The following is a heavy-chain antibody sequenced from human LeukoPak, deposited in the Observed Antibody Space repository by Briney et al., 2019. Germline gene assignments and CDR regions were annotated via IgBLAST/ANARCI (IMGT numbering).Heavy chain of an antibody. Sequence: PSETLSLTCTVSGGSISSSSYYWGWIRQPPGKGLEWIGSIYYSGSTNYNPSLKSRVTISVDTSKNQFSLKLSSVTAADTAVYYCATKRLTTGYFDYWGQGTLVTVSS. CDR1: GGSISSSSYY. CDR3: ATKRLTTGYFDY. J-gene: IGHJ4*02. V-gene: IGHV4-39*07. CDR2: IYYSGST. D-gene: IGHD4-11*01.